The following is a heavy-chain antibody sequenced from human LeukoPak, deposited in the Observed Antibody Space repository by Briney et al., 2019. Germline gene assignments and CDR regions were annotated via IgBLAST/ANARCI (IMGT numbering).Heavy chain of an antibody. Sequence: SETLSLTCTVSGGSISSYYWSWIRQPPGKGLEWIGEINHSGSTNYNPSLKSRVTISVDTSKNQFSLKLSSVTAADTAVYYRARWEAAADNNWFDPWGQGTLVTVSS. V-gene: IGHV4-34*01. CDR3: ARWEAAADNNWFDP. J-gene: IGHJ5*02. D-gene: IGHD6-13*01. CDR2: INHSGST. CDR1: GGSISSYY.